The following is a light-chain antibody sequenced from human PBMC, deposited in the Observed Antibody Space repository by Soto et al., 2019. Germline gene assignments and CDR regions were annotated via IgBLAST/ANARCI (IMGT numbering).Light chain of an antibody. CDR3: QQYNNWPWT. CDR1: QSVSSN. Sequence: EIGMTQSPVTQSVSPGERATLSCRASQSVSSNLAWYQQKPGQAPRLLIYGASTRATGIAARFSGSGSGTEFTLTISGLQSEDIAVYYCQQYNNWPWTFGQGTKVDIK. J-gene: IGKJ1*01. V-gene: IGKV3-15*01. CDR2: GAS.